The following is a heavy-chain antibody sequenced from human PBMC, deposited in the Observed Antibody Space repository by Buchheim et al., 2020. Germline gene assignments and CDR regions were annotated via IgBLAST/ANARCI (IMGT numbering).Heavy chain of an antibody. J-gene: IGHJ4*02. CDR1: GFTFSNAW. CDR3: TTETSRCGDIVVPAATGDY. D-gene: IGHD2-2*01. V-gene: IGHV3-15*01. CDR2: IKSKTDGGTT. Sequence: EVQLVESGGGLVKPGGSLRLSCAASGFTFSNAWMSWVRQAPGKGLEWVGRIKSKTDGGTTDYAAPVKGRFTISRDDSKNTLYLQMNSLKTEDTAVYYCTTETSRCGDIVVPAATGDYWGQGTL.